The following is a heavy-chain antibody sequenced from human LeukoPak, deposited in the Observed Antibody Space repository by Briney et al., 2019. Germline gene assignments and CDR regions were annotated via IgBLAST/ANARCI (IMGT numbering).Heavy chain of an antibody. Sequence: ASVKVSCKTSGYAFTSYDINWVRQATGQGLEWMGYMNPNSGNTVSAQKFQGRVTMTRDTPISTAYMELSSLRSEDTALYYCATELRHQDYWGQGTLVTVSS. CDR1: GYAFTSYD. V-gene: IGHV1-8*01. D-gene: IGHD6-25*01. J-gene: IGHJ4*02. CDR3: ATELRHQDY. CDR2: MNPNSGNT.